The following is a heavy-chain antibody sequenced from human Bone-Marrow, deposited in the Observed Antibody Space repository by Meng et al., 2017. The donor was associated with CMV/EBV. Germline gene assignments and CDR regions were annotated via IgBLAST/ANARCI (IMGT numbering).Heavy chain of an antibody. D-gene: IGHD3-3*01. CDR1: GYTFTGYY. J-gene: IGHJ5*02. CDR2: INPNSGGT. Sequence: ASVKVSCKASGYTFTGYYMHWVRQAPGQGLEWMGWINPNSGGTNYAQKFQGRVTMTRDTSISTAYMELSRLRSDDTAVYYCARSPVTLRSNPVGWFDPWGQGTLDTVSS. CDR3: ARSPVTLRSNPVGWFDP. V-gene: IGHV1-2*02.